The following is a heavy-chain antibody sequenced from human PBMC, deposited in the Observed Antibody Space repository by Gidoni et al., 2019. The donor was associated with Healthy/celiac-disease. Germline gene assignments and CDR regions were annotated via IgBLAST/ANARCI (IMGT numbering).Heavy chain of an antibody. J-gene: IGHJ5*02. Sequence: QLQLQESGPGLVKPSETLSLTCTVSGGSIRSRSYYWGWIRQPPGKGLEWIGSIYYSGSTYYNPTLKSRVTISVDTSKNQFSLKLSSVTAADTAVYYCARRYLYSNFPGWFDPWGQGTLVTVSS. CDR3: ARRYLYSNFPGWFDP. CDR2: IYYSGST. D-gene: IGHD4-4*01. CDR1: GGSIRSRSYY. V-gene: IGHV4-39*01.